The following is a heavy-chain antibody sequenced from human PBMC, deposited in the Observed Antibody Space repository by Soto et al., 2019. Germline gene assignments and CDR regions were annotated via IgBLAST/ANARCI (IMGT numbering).Heavy chain of an antibody. CDR2: ISGSGDSA. CDR3: ARDYCSGGSCYFAY. D-gene: IGHD2-15*01. V-gene: IGHV3-23*01. J-gene: IGHJ4*02. CDR1: GFTFSSYA. Sequence: EVQLLESGGGLVQPGGSLRLSCAASGFTFSSYAMSWVRQAPGKGLEWVSSISGSGDSAYYADSVKGRFTISRDNSKNTLYLQMGSLRAEDTAVYFCARDYCSGGSCYFAYWGQGTLVTVSS.